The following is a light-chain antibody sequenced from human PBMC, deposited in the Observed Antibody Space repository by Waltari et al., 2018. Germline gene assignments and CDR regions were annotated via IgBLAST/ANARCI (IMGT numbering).Light chain of an antibody. Sequence: WCQQPPDHAPRAVIYSTNARFSGVPVRFSVSILGNKAALTITGAQADDECDYYCVLYMGSDILFGGGTKLTVL. V-gene: IGLV8-61*01. J-gene: IGLJ3*02. CDR2: STN. CDR3: VLYMGSDIL.